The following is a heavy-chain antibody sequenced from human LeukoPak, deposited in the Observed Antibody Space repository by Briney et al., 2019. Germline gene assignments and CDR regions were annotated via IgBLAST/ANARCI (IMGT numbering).Heavy chain of an antibody. CDR3: ARGEGIVDY. D-gene: IGHD1-26*01. CDR1: GFTFSSYA. Sequence: PGGSLRLSCAASGFTFSSYAMHWVRQAPGKGLEWVAVISYDGSNKYYADSVKGRFTISRDNSKNTLYLQMNSLRAGDTAVYYCARGEGIVDYWGQGTLVTVSS. CDR2: ISYDGSNK. V-gene: IGHV3-30*01. J-gene: IGHJ4*02.